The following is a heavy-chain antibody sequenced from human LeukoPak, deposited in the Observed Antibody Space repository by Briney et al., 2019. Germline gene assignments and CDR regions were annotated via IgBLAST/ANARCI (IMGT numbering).Heavy chain of an antibody. V-gene: IGHV4-39*07. CDR1: DDSIHRSGFY. CDR2: IYYSGNT. CDR3: ARGDSNTWYPRGLHFDY. Sequence: SETLSLTCAVSDDSIHRSGFYWGWVRQPPGKGLEWIGSIYYSGNTYYNPSLESRVTISVDTSRTQFSLKLNYVTATDTAVYYCARGDSNTWYPRGLHFDYWGRGILVSVSS. D-gene: IGHD6-13*01. J-gene: IGHJ4*02.